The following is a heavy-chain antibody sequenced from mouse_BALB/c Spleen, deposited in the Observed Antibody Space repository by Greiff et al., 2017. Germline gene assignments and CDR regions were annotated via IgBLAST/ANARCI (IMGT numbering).Heavy chain of an antibody. D-gene: IGHD1-1*01. J-gene: IGHJ1*01. V-gene: IGHV14-3*02. CDR3: ARGNGSSYWYFDV. CDR1: GFNIKDTY. CDR2: IDPANGNT. Sequence: VQLKQSGAELVKPGASVKLSCTASGFNIKDTYMHWVKQRPEQGLEWIGRIDPANGNTKYDPKFQGKATITADTSSNTAYLQLSSLTSEDTAVYYCARGNGSSYWYFDVWGAGTTVTVSS.